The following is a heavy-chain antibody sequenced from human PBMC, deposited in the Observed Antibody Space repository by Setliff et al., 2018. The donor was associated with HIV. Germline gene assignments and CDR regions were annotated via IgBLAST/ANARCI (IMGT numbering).Heavy chain of an antibody. J-gene: IGHJ1*01. D-gene: IGHD2-21*02. Sequence: PSETLSLTCTVAGDSTSSGTYYWGWIRQAPGKGLEWIGSIYYSGATYYHPSLRGRVTISVDRSRNQFSLTLNSVTAADTATYYCASRGIVVVTMSMPDEFFVHWGHGTLVTVSS. CDR1: GDSTSSGTYY. V-gene: IGHV4-39*01. CDR3: ASRGIVVVTMSMPDEFFVH. CDR2: IYYSGAT.